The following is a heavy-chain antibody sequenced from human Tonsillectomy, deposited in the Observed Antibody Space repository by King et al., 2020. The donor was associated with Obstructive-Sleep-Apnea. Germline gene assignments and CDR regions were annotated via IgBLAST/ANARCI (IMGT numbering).Heavy chain of an antibody. CDR2: IYSGGST. CDR3: ARGGKEGFIAAAGRLDY. V-gene: IGHV3-66*01. D-gene: IGHD6-13*01. CDR1: GFTVSSNY. Sequence: VQLVESGGGLVQPGGSLRLSCAASGFTVSSNYMSWVRQAPGKGLEWVSVIYSGGSTYYADSVKGRFTISRDNSKNTLYLQMNSLRAEDTAVYYCARGGKEGFIAAAGRLDYWGQGTLVTVSS. J-gene: IGHJ4*02.